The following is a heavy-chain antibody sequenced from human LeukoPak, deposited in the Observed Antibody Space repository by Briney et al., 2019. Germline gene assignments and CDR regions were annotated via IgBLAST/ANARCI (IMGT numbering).Heavy chain of an antibody. CDR1: GFTVISNL. D-gene: IGHD3-16*02. CDR3: ARGAYRISWPGIDY. V-gene: IGHV3-53*01. CDR2: IYSGGAT. J-gene: IGHJ4*02. Sequence: GGSLRLSCAASGFTVISNLMTWVRQSPGRGLEWLSSIYSGGATYYADSVKGRFTISRDHSKNSVSLQMTNLRVEDKAIYYCARGAYRISWPGIDYWGQGTLVTVSS.